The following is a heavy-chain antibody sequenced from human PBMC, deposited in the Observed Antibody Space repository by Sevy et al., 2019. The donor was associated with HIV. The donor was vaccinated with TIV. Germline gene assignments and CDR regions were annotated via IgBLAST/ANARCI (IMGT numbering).Heavy chain of an antibody. V-gene: IGHV3-15*01. CDR3: TTVGLPHWGSEAFDI. CDR1: GFTFSIIY. D-gene: IGHD3-16*01. J-gene: IGHJ3*02. CDR2: MKSKTDGGTT. Sequence: GGSLRLSCTASGFTFSIIYMNWVRQSPGKGLEWAGRMKSKTDGGTTDYAAPVKDRFTMSRDDSKNTLYLQMNSLEADDTAVYYCTTVGLPHWGSEAFDIWGQGTMVTVSS.